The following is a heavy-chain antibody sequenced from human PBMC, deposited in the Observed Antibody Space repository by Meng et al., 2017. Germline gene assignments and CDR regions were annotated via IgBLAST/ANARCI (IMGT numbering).Heavy chain of an antibody. CDR3: ARAIAVAGITIDY. Sequence: QGQLREAGPGVVRPSETLSLTCNVSGCAFSSGSYYWSRIRPPPGNGLEWIGYIYYSRSTNYNPSLKSRVTISVDTSKNQFSLKLSSVTAADTAVYYCARAIAVAGITIDYWGQGTLVTVSS. V-gene: IGHV4-61*01. D-gene: IGHD6-19*01. J-gene: IGHJ4*02. CDR1: GCAFSSGSYY. CDR2: IYYSRST.